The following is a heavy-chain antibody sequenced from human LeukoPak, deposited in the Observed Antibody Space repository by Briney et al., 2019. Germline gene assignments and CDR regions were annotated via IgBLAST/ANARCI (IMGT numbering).Heavy chain of an antibody. V-gene: IGHV4-30-4*01. J-gene: IGHJ4*02. CDR3: ARGDYGSGSYYSVIDY. CDR2: IYYSGST. CDR1: GGSISSGDYY. Sequence: SETLSLTCTVSGGSISSGDYYWSWIRQPPGKGLEWIGYIYYSGSTYYSPSLKSRVTISVDTSKNQFSLKLSSVTAADTAVYYCARGDYGSGSYYSVIDYWGQGTLVTVSS. D-gene: IGHD3-10*01.